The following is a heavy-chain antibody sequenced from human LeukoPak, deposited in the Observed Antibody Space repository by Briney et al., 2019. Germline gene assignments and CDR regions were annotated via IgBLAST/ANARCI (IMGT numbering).Heavy chain of an antibody. CDR1: GFTFSSYA. CDR3: AREKYSGSYYGENYFDY. J-gene: IGHJ4*02. V-gene: IGHV3-23*01. CDR2: ISGSGIST. Sequence: GGSLRLSCAASGFTFSSYAMSWVRQAPGKGLEWVSDISGSGISTYYADSVKGRFTISRDNSKNTLYLQMNSLRAEDTAVYYCAREKYSGSYYGENYFDYWGQGTLVTVSS. D-gene: IGHD1-26*01.